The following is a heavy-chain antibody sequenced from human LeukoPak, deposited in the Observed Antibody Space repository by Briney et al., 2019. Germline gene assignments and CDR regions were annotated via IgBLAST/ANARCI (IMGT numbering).Heavy chain of an antibody. CDR2: IYYSGNT. Sequence: SETLSPTCIVSGGSISSTTYYWGWIRQPPGKGLEWIGSIYYSGNTYYNPSLKSRVTISVDTSKNQFSLKLSSVTAADTAVYYCATLGTLGQLQHWGQGTVVTVSS. CDR1: GGSISSTTYY. CDR3: ATLGTLGQLQH. V-gene: IGHV4-39*01. D-gene: IGHD1-14*01. J-gene: IGHJ1*01.